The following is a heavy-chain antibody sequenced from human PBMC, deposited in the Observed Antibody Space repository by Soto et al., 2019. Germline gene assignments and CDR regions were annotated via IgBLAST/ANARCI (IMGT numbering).Heavy chain of an antibody. D-gene: IGHD6-13*01. V-gene: IGHV3-23*01. CDR2: ISGSGGST. J-gene: IGHJ5*02. CDR3: AKDLSSRIISNWFDP. CDR1: GFTFSSYA. Sequence: GGSLRLSCAASGFTFSSYAMSWVRQAPGKGLEWVSAISGSGGSTYYADSVKGRFTISRDNSKNTLYLQMNSLRAEDTAVYYCAKDLSSRIISNWFDPWGQGTLVTVSS.